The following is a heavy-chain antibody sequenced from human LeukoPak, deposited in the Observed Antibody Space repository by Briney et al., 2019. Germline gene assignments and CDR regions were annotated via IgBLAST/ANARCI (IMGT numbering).Heavy chain of an antibody. J-gene: IGHJ4*02. D-gene: IGHD2-21*02. Sequence: GGSLRLSCAASGFTFSGYSMNWVRQAPGKGLEWVSYIGTSSSPIYYADSVKGRFSISRDNAKNSLYLQMESLRDEDTAVYYCARGQGSGGHWYYFDYWGQGTLVTVSS. CDR2: IGTSSSPI. CDR1: GFTFSGYS. V-gene: IGHV3-48*02. CDR3: ARGQGSGGHWYYFDY.